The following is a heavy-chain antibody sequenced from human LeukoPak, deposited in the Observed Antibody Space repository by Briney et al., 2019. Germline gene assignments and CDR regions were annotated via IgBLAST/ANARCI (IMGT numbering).Heavy chain of an antibody. Sequence: SETLSLTCGVSGGSISSSGYYWAWIRQPPGTGLEWIGSISYTGTTYYNPSLKSRLTISADRSKNQFSLKLTSVTAADTAVYYCARRSIVATIDYWGQGTLVTVSS. V-gene: IGHV4-39*01. D-gene: IGHD5-12*01. CDR2: ISYTGTT. CDR3: ARRSIVATIDY. CDR1: GGSISSSGYY. J-gene: IGHJ4*02.